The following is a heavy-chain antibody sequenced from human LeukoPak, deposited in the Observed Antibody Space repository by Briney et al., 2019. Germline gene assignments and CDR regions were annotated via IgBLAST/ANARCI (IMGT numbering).Heavy chain of an antibody. J-gene: IGHJ4*02. Sequence: GGSLRLSCAASGFTFSSYWMSWVHQAPGKGLEWVANIRQDGSEKYYVDSVKGRFTISRDNAKNSLYLQMNSLRAEDTAVYYCARGGWYYDSSGYYHGVWDYWGQGTLVTVSS. CDR1: GFTFSSYW. D-gene: IGHD3-22*01. CDR3: ARGGWYYDSSGYYHGVWDY. CDR2: IRQDGSEK. V-gene: IGHV3-7*01.